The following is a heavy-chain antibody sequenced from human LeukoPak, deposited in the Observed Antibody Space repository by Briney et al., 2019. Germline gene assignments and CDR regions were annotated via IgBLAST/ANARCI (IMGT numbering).Heavy chain of an antibody. CDR3: ARDWGMVRGVPPFDY. CDR1: GYSISSGYY. Sequence: NPSETLSLTCTVSGYSISSGYYWGWIRQPPGKGLEWIGSIYQSGNTYYNPSLKSRVTISVDTSKNQFSLKVRSVTAADTAVYYCARDWGMVRGVPPFDYWGQGTLVTVSS. D-gene: IGHD3-10*01. J-gene: IGHJ4*02. CDR2: IYQSGNT. V-gene: IGHV4-38-2*02.